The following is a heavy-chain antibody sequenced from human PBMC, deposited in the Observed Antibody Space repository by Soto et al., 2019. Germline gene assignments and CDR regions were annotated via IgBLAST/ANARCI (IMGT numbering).Heavy chain of an antibody. CDR1: GGSISSRSYY. CDR3: ARHEGDYYDY. J-gene: IGHJ4*02. Sequence: SETLSLTCTVSGGSISSRSYYWGWIRQPPGKGLEWIGSIYYSGSTYYNPSLKSRVTISVDTSKNQFSLKLSSVTAADTAVYYCARHEGDYYDYWGQGTLVTVSS. CDR2: IYYSGST. V-gene: IGHV4-39*01.